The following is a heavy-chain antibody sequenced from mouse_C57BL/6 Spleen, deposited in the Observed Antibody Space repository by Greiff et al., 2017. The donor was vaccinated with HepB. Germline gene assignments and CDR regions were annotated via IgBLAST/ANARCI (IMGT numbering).Heavy chain of an antibody. J-gene: IGHJ1*03. CDR1: GYAFSSSW. CDR2: IYPGDGDT. V-gene: IGHV1-82*01. Sequence: QVQLQQSGPELVKPGASVKISCKASGYAFSSSWMNWVKQRPGKGLEWIGRIYPGDGDTNYNGKFKGKATLTADKSSSTAYMQLSSLTSEDSAVYFCARSGLYYYGSNEYFDVWGTGTTVTVSS. D-gene: IGHD1-1*01. CDR3: ARSGLYYYGSNEYFDV.